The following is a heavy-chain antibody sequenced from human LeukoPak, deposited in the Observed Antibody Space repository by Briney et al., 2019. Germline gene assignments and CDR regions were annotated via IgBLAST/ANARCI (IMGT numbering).Heavy chain of an antibody. Sequence: SETLSLTCTVSGGSISTYYWNWIRQPPGKGLEWIGYIYSSGNTNYNPSLKSRVTISVDTSKNYFSLKLSSVTAADTAVYYCASRDGSGSYSYYYYGMDVWGQGTTVTVSS. D-gene: IGHD3-10*01. CDR2: IYSSGNT. CDR3: ASRDGSGSYSYYYYGMDV. CDR1: GGSISTYY. V-gene: IGHV4-59*08. J-gene: IGHJ6*02.